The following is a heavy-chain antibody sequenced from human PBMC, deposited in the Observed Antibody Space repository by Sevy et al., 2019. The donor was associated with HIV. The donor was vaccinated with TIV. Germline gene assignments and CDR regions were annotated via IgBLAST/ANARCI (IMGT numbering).Heavy chain of an antibody. CDR3: ASGRGGSFAY. J-gene: IGHJ4*02. CDR1: GYAFPSYG. D-gene: IGHD5-12*01. Sequence: ASVKVSCKASGYAFPSYGINWVRQAPGQGLEWMGWISAYRANENYAQKFQGRISLTTDRSTTTAYMELTTLEPDDTAVYFCASGRGGSFAYWGQGTQVTVSS. CDR2: ISAYRANE. V-gene: IGHV1-18*01.